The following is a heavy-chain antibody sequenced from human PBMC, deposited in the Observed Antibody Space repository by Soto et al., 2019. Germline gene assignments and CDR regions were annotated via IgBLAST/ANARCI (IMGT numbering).Heavy chain of an antibody. CDR1: NGSISQYY. D-gene: IGHD5-18*01. CDR2: LYYTGAA. V-gene: IGHV4-59*01. J-gene: IGHJ4*02. Sequence: QVQLQESGPRLVKPSETLSLTCTVSNGSISQYYWNWIRQSPGKGLEWIGYLYYTGAATYNPSLKSRVTMSLDKSKTQLSRKLSSVTAADTAIYFCARAFYSSDNDGYPVFDYWGPGTLVPVSS. CDR3: ARAFYSSDNDGYPVFDY.